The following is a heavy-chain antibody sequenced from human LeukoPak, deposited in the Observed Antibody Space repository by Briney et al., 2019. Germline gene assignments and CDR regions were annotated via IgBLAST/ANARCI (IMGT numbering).Heavy chain of an antibody. V-gene: IGHV3-48*01. J-gene: IGHJ4*02. D-gene: IGHD7-27*01. Sequence: GGSLRLSCAASGFTFSSYSMNWVRQAPGKGLEWVSYISSGSSTIYYADSVKGRFTISRDNAENSLYLQMNSLRAEDTAVYYCAKDGDWGQGTLVTVSS. CDR1: GFTFSSYS. CDR3: AKDGD. CDR2: ISSGSSTI.